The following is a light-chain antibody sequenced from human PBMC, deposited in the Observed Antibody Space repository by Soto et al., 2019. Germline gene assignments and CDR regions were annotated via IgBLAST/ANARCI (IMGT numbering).Light chain of an antibody. J-gene: IGKJ3*01. CDR1: QSVSSSY. CDR3: QQYGSSPFT. Sequence: EIVLTQSPGTLSLSPGERATLSCRASQSVSSSYLAWYQQKPAQAPRLLIYGASSRATGIPDRFSGSGSGTDFTLTISRLEPEDFAEYYCQQYGSSPFTFGPGTKVDIK. V-gene: IGKV3-20*01. CDR2: GAS.